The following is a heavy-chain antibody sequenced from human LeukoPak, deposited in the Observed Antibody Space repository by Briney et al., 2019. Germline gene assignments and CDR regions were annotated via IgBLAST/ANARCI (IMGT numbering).Heavy chain of an antibody. V-gene: IGHV1-69*13. CDR3: ARDGVLVTMVRGVRQLDY. Sequence: SVKVSCKASGYTFTSYGISWVRQAPGQGLEWMGGIIPIFGTANYAQKFQGRVTITADESTSTAYMELSSLRSEDTAVYYCARDGVLVTMVRGVRQLDYWGQGTLVTVSS. CDR1: GYTFTSYG. J-gene: IGHJ4*02. CDR2: IIPIFGTA. D-gene: IGHD3-10*01.